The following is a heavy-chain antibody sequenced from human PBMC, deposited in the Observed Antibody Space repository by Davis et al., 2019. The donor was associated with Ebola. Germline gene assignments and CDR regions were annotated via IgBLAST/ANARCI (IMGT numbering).Heavy chain of an antibody. D-gene: IGHD6-13*01. J-gene: IGHJ6*03. V-gene: IGHV1-18*01. CDR2: ISAYNGNT. CDR3: ARVEAAADSDYYYYYYMDV. CDR1: GYTFTSYG. Sequence: ASVKVSCKASGYTFTSYGISWVRQAPGQGLEWMGWISAYNGNTNYAQKLQGRVTMTTDTSTSTAYMELRSLRSDDTAVYYCARVEAAADSDYYYYYYMDVWGKGTTVTVSS.